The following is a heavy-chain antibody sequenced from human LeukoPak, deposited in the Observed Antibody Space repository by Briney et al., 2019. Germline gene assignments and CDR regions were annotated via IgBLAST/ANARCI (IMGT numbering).Heavy chain of an antibody. J-gene: IGHJ4*02. CDR1: GDSISSYY. Sequence: SETLSLTCSVSGDSISSYYWSWIRQPPGKGLEWIGYIYYTGSTNYNPSLKSRVTISLDTSKNQFSLKLSSVTTADTAVYYCARSSSWTGSIFDSWGQRTLVTVSS. CDR3: ARSSSWTGSIFDS. CDR2: IYYTGST. V-gene: IGHV4-59*01. D-gene: IGHD6-13*01.